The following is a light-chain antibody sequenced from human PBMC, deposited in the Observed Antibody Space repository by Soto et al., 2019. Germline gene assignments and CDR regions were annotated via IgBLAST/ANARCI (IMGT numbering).Light chain of an antibody. CDR1: QTVTTY. CDR3: QRRDSASFS. CDR2: AAS. V-gene: IGKV1-39*01. J-gene: IGKJ3*01. Sequence: DIQMTQPPSSLSASVGDRVTITCQARQTVTTYLNWYQQKPGEAPKLLIYAASTLHTGVPSSFSGILSGTDFTLTITGVQPEDFATYCCQRRDSASFSFGPGTTVDIK.